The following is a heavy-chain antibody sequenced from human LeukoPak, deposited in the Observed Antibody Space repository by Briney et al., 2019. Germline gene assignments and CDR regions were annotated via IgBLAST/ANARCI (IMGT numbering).Heavy chain of an antibody. CDR3: ARGDDFSGDH. CDR2: IHPEGNEK. CDR1: GFTFSNLW. Sequence: HPGGSLRLSCAVSGFTFSNLWMSWVRQAPGRGLEWVANIHPEGNEKYHVESVKGRFTISRDNAKNSLFLQMNGLRVEDTAVYYCARGDDFSGDHWGQGTLVTVSS. V-gene: IGHV3-7*04. D-gene: IGHD1-1*01. J-gene: IGHJ4*02.